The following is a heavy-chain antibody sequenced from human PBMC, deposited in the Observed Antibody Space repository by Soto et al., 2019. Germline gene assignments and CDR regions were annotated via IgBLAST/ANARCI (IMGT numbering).Heavy chain of an antibody. D-gene: IGHD2-15*01. CDR1: GYTFTSYA. J-gene: IGHJ6*02. CDR2: INAGNGNT. Sequence: ASVKVSCKASGYTFTSYAMHWVRQAPGQRLEWMGWINAGNGNTKYSQKFQGRVTITRDTSASTAYMELSSLRSEDTAGYYCARDLFRVVAAPLPFGYYGMDVWGQGTTVTVSS. CDR3: ARDLFRVVAAPLPFGYYGMDV. V-gene: IGHV1-3*01.